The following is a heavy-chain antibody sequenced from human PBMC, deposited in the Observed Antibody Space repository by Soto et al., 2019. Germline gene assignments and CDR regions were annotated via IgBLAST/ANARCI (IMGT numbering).Heavy chain of an antibody. CDR2: IIPIFGTA. D-gene: IGHD6-13*01. Sequence: SVKVSCKASGGTFSSYAISWVRQAPGQGLEWMGGIIPIFGTANYAQKFQGRVTITADESTSTAYMELSSLRSEDTAVYYCANKGYSNTYYYGMDVWGQGTTVTVSS. J-gene: IGHJ6*02. CDR3: ANKGYSNTYYYGMDV. V-gene: IGHV1-69*13. CDR1: GGTFSSYA.